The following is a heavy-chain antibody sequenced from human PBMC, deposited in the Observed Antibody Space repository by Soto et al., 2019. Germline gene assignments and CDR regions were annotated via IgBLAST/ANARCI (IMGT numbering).Heavy chain of an antibody. D-gene: IGHD6-19*01. CDR3: ARGGIAVAATKTYYFNY. CDR2: INHSGST. J-gene: IGHJ4*02. CDR1: GGSFSGYY. Sequence: PSETLSLTCAVYGGSFSGYYWSWIRQPPGKGLEWIGEINHSGSTNYNPSLKSRVTISVDTSKNQFSLKLSSVTAADTAVYYCARGGIAVAATKTYYFNYWGQGTLVTVSS. V-gene: IGHV4-34*01.